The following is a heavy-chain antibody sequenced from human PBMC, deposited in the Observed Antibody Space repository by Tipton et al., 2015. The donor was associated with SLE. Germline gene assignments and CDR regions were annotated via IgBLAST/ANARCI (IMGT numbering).Heavy chain of an antibody. Sequence: QVQLVQSGAEVKKPGASVKVSCKASGYTFTSYYMHWVRQAPGQGLEWMGWINPNSGGTNYAQKFQGRVTMTRDTSSSTAYMELSSLRSDDTAVYYCARVTLRFREGRYFDYWGQGTLVTVSS. CDR2: INPNSGGT. CDR3: ARVTLRFREGRYFDY. CDR1: GYTFTSYY. V-gene: IGHV1-2*02. D-gene: IGHD3-10*01. J-gene: IGHJ4*02.